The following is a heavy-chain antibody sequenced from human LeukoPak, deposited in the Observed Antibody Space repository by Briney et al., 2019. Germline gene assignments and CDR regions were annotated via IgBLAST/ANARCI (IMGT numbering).Heavy chain of an antibody. CDR3: AREPPGYYDSSGYYVFDY. Sequence: SETLSLTCTVSGVSISSYYWSWIRQPAGKGLEWIGRIYTSGSTNYNPSLKSRVTMSVDTSKNQFSLKLSSVTAADTAVYYCAREPPGYYDSSGYYVFDYWGQGTLVTVSS. CDR2: IYTSGST. CDR1: GVSISSYY. V-gene: IGHV4-4*07. D-gene: IGHD3-22*01. J-gene: IGHJ4*02.